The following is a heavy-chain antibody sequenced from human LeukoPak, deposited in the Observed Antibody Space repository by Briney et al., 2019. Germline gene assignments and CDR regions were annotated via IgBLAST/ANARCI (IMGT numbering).Heavy chain of an antibody. CDR3: AKVPSGSYSFDP. CDR1: GFTFSSYA. J-gene: IGHJ5*02. D-gene: IGHD1-26*01. V-gene: IGHV3-23*01. CDR2: ISGSGGST. Sequence: TGGSLRLSCAASGFTFSSYAMSWVRQAPGKGLEWVSAISGSGGSTYYADSVKGRFTISRDNSKNTLDLQMNSLRAEDTAVYYCAKVPSGSYSFDPWGQGTLVTVSS.